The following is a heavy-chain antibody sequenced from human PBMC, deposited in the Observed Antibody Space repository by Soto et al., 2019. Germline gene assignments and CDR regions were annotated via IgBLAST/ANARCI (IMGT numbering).Heavy chain of an antibody. CDR3: AGGTDYRWVL. V-gene: IGHV4-39*01. CDR1: GGSISSSSYY. CDR2: IFYSGGT. D-gene: IGHD4-4*01. J-gene: IGHJ6*02. Sequence: PSETLSLTCTVSGGSISSSSYYWGWIRQPPGKGLEWIGNIFYSGGTNYNPSLKSRVTISLDTSKNQFSLKLSSVTAADTAVYYCAGGTDYRWVLWGQGTTVTVSS.